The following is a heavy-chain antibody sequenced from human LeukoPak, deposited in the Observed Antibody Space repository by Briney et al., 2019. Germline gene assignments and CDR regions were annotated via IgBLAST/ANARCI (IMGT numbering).Heavy chain of an antibody. D-gene: IGHD3-9*01. Sequence: SETLSLTCAVSGYSISSGYYWGWIRQPPGKGLEWIGSIYHSGSTYCNPSLKSRVTISVDTSKNQFSLKLSSVTAADTAVYYCARAGLNFDWLSYFDYWGQGTLVTVSS. J-gene: IGHJ4*02. V-gene: IGHV4-38-2*01. CDR3: ARAGLNFDWLSYFDY. CDR2: IYHSGST. CDR1: GYSISSGYY.